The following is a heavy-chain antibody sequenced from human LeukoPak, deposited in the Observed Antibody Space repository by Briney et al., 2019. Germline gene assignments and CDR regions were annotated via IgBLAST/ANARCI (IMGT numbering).Heavy chain of an antibody. V-gene: IGHV1-18*01. D-gene: IGHD4-17*01. J-gene: IGHJ5*02. CDR2: ISAYNGNT. CDR1: GYTFTSYG. Sequence: ASLKVSSEASGYTFTSYGISWVRQAPGQGLGWMGWISAYNGNTNYAQKLQGRVTMTTDTSTSTAYMELRSLRSDDTAVYYCARDFGSYGRDWFDPWGQGTLVTVSS. CDR3: ARDFGSYGRDWFDP.